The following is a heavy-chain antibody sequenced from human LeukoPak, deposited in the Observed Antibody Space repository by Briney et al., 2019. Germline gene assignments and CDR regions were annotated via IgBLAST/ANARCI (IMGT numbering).Heavy chain of an antibody. CDR2: IGGSGDNI. Sequence: GGSLRLSCAASGFTFSTYAMSWVRQAPGKGLEWVSTIGGSGDNIYYADSVKGRFTISRDNSQNTLYLQMNSLRAEDTAVYYCARDARYCSSPSCYQYFDYWGQGTLVTVSS. CDR3: ARDARYCSSPSCYQYFDY. J-gene: IGHJ4*02. CDR1: GFTFSTYA. V-gene: IGHV3-23*01. D-gene: IGHD2-2*01.